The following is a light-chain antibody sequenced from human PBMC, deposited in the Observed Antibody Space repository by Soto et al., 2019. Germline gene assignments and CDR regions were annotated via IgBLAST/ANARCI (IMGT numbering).Light chain of an antibody. CDR3: QQYKSYPWT. V-gene: IGKV1-5*01. CDR2: DAS. J-gene: IGKJ1*01. CDR1: ESLIGW. Sequence: DIQLTQSPSTLSASVVDTVTISCRASESLIGWLAWYQQRPGSAPKLLIYDASSLEGGVPSRFTGDGSGTEFSLTIASLQPDDFGTYYCQQYKSYPWTFGQGTKVDLK.